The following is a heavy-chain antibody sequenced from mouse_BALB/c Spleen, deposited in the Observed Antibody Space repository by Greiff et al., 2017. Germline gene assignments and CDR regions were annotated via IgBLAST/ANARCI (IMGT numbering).Heavy chain of an antibody. CDR3: ARRKIGPLYAMDY. J-gene: IGHJ4*01. Sequence: EVKLVESGPGLVKPSQSLSLTCTVTGYSITSDYAWNWIRQFPGNKLEWMGYISYSGSTSYNPSLKSRISITRDTSKNQFFLQLNSVTTEDTATYYCARRKIGPLYAMDYWGQGTSVTVSS. V-gene: IGHV3-2*02. CDR2: ISYSGST. CDR1: GYSITSDYA.